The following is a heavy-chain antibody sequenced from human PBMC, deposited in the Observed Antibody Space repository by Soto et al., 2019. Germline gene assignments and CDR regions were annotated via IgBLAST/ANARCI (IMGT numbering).Heavy chain of an antibody. CDR3: AHRISGSPGFRD. CDR1: GFSLSTTGMG. V-gene: IGHV2-5*02. CDR2: IYWDDGE. D-gene: IGHD6-19*01. Sequence: QITLRESGPTLVKPTQTLTLTCTFSGFSLSTTGMGVGWVRHPPGKALEWLALIYWDDGERYSPSLNNRLTITKDTSKNHVVLTMTNMDPVDTATYYCAHRISGSPGFRDWGQGTLVTVSS. J-gene: IGHJ4*02.